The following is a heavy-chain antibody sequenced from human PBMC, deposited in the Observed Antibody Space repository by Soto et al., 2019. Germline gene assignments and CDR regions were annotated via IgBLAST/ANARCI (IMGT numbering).Heavy chain of an antibody. D-gene: IGHD1-20*01. CDR2: IYHSGST. CDR1: GYSISSGYD. J-gene: IGHJ6*02. CDR3: AREASNWNYVSYGMDV. Sequence: PXGTLSLSFAVSGYSISSGYDWCCIRQPPGKGLEWIGSIYHSGSTYYNPSLKSRVTISVDTSKNQFSLKLSSVTAADTAVYYCAREASNWNYVSYGMDVWGQGTTVTVSS. V-gene: IGHV4-38-2*02.